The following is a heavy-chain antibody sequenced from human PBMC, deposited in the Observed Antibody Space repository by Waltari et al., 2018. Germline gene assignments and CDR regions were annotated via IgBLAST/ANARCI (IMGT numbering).Heavy chain of an antibody. Sequence: QVQLVQSGAEVKKPGASVKVSCKASGYTFTGYYMHWVRQAPGQGLEWMGWVNPSRGGTNNAQKLQGRVTMTRDTSISTAYMGLSRLRSDDTAVYYCARDRIAARFVLCYWGQGTLVTVSS. V-gene: IGHV1-2*02. CDR2: VNPSRGGT. CDR3: ARDRIAARFVLCY. J-gene: IGHJ4*02. D-gene: IGHD6-13*01. CDR1: GYTFTGYY.